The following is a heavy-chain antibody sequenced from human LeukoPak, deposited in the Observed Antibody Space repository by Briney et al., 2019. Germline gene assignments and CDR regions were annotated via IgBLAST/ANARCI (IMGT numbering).Heavy chain of an antibody. CDR2: ISSSGSTI. J-gene: IGHJ4*02. CDR3: ARDRGAVVPAQ. CDR1: GFTFSSYA. Sequence: QSGGSLRLSCAASGFTFSSYAMSWVRQAPGKGLEWVSYISSSGSTIYYADSVKGRFTISRDNAKNSLYLQMNSLRAEDTAVYYCARDRGAVVPAQWGQGTLVTVSS. V-gene: IGHV3-48*04. D-gene: IGHD2-2*01.